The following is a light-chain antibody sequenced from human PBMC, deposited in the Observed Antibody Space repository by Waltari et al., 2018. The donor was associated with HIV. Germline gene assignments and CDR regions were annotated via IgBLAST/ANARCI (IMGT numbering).Light chain of an antibody. Sequence: EVGITQSPGTLSVSPGERATLSCRSSENIRNNLAWYQQKPGQTPRLLFDDAGARATGGPARFSGSGSGTEFTLTISGLQSEDFAIYYCQQYSRWPTTLTFGQGTKV. CDR2: DAG. V-gene: IGKV3-15*01. CDR1: ENIRNN. CDR3: QQYSRWPTTLT. J-gene: IGKJ1*01.